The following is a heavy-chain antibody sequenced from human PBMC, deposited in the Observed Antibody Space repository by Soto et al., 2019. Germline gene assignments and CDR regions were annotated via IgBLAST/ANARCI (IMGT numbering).Heavy chain of an antibody. V-gene: IGHV4-39*01. J-gene: IGHJ4*02. Sequence: SETLSLTCDVSGGFIDNSHSFWGWVRQPPGKGLEFIGSVYYTGGAYYNPSLKSRVSVSVDTSKNQVSLRVNSVTAADTAVYYCLRVVEAASRQPDFDSWGQGILVTVSS. D-gene: IGHD3-22*01. CDR3: LRVVEAASRQPDFDS. CDR1: GGFIDNSHSF. CDR2: VYYTGGA.